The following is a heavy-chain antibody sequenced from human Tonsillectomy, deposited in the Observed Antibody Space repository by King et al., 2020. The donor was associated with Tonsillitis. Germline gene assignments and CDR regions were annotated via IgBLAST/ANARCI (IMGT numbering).Heavy chain of an antibody. CDR1: GFTFDDYA. CDR3: GKAYMSSLLPTAFDI. J-gene: IGHJ3*02. Sequence: VQLVESGGGLVQPGRSLRLSCAASGFTFDDYAMHWVRQAPGRGLEWVSGINWNSVSIAYADSVRGRFTISRDNAKNSLYLQMNSLRAEDTALYYCGKAYMSSLLPTAFDIWGQGTMVTVSS. V-gene: IGHV3-9*01. D-gene: IGHD2-15*01. CDR2: INWNSVSI.